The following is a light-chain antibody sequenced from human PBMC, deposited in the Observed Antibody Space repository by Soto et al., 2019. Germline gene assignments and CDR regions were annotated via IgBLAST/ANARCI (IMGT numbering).Light chain of an antibody. CDR1: QSVSSY. CDR2: DAS. J-gene: IGKJ4*01. Sequence: EIVLTQSPATLSLSPGERATLSCMASQSVSSYLAWYQQKPGQAPRLLIYDASNRATGIPARFSGSGSGTDFNRTISSLEPEDFAVYYCQQRSNWPPLTFGGGTKVEIK. V-gene: IGKV3-11*01. CDR3: QQRSNWPPLT.